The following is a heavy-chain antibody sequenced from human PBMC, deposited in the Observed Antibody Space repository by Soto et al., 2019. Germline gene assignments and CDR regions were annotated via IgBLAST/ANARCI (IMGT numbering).Heavy chain of an antibody. CDR1: GFTFSTYS. D-gene: IGHD4-17*01. CDR2: ISSSSSYI. Sequence: EVQLVESGGGLVKPGESLRLSCAASGFTFSTYSMNWVRQAPGKGLEWVSSISSSSSYIYYADSVKGRFTISRDNAKTSLYLQMNSLRAADKAVYYCEREGVISDYGNYDGAFDIWGQGTMVTVSS. CDR3: EREGVISDYGNYDGAFDI. V-gene: IGHV3-21*01. J-gene: IGHJ3*02.